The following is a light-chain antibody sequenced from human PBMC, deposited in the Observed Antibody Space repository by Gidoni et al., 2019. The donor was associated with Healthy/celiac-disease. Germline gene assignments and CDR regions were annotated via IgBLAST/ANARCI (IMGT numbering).Light chain of an antibody. J-gene: IGKJ4*01. CDR3: QQRSNWLT. Sequence: EIVLTQSPATLSSSPGERATLPCRASQSVSSYLAWYQQKPGQAPRLLIYDASNRATGIPARCSGSRSWTDITLTISSLEPEDFAVYYCQQRSNWLTFGGGTKVEIK. CDR2: DAS. V-gene: IGKV3-11*01. CDR1: QSVSSY.